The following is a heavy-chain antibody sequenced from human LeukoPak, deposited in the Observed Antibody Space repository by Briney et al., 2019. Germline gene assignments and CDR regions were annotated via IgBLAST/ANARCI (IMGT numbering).Heavy chain of an antibody. Sequence: GGALILSCAASGFTFSSYCMSWVRQAPGRVLEWWANINKAGSGTSYVDYVKGRFNISRDTANNQLFMQMNTLSAEDKGVYYCARVDGRSSCHDYWGQGTLVTVSS. CDR1: GFTFSSYC. V-gene: IGHV3-7*01. CDR3: ARVDGRSSCHDY. D-gene: IGHD6-13*01. CDR2: INKAGSGT. J-gene: IGHJ4*02.